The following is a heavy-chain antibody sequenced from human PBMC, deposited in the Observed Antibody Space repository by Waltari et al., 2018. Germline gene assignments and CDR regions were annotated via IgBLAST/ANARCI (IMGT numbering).Heavy chain of an antibody. CDR3: AHRALADTAMGWDFGSWDY. CDR2: IYWDNDK. Sequence: QITLKESGPTLLKPTQTLTVTCSFSGFSLTTTRVGVGWIRPPPGQALEWLAVIYWDNDKRYSPSLRNRLTITKDTSKNQGVLTMTNVDPVDTATYFCAHRALADTAMGWDFGSWDYWGQGALVTVSS. V-gene: IGHV2-5*02. J-gene: IGHJ4*02. CDR1: GFSLTTTRVG. D-gene: IGHD5-18*01.